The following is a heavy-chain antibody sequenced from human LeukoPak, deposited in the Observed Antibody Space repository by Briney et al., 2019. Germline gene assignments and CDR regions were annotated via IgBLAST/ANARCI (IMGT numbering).Heavy chain of an antibody. D-gene: IGHD3-22*01. CDR1: GFTFSSYE. V-gene: IGHV3-48*03. J-gene: IGHJ3*02. CDR3: ASDYYDSSGYYYKAFDI. CDR2: ISSSGSTI. Sequence: GGSLRLSCAASGFTFSSYEMNWVRQAPGKGLEWVSYISSSGSTIYYADSVKGRFTISRDNAKNSLYLQMNSLRAEDTAVYYCASDYYDSSGYYYKAFDIWGQGTMVTVSS.